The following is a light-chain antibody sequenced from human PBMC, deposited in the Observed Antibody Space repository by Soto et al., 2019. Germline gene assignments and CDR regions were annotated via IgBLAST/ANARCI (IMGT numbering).Light chain of an antibody. CDR2: DAS. Sequence: DIQMTQSPSTLSASVGDRVTITCRASQSISSWLAWYQQKPGKAPKLLIYDASSLESGVTSRFSGSGSGTEFTLTISSLQPDDFVTYYCQQYNSYSWTFGQGTKVEIK. V-gene: IGKV1-5*01. J-gene: IGKJ1*01. CDR3: QQYNSYSWT. CDR1: QSISSW.